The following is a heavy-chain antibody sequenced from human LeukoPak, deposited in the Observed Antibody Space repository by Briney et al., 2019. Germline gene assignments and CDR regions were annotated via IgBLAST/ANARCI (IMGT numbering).Heavy chain of an antibody. D-gene: IGHD6-19*01. CDR2: INPNSGGT. V-gene: IGHV1-2*02. Sequence: GASVKVSCKASGYTFTGYYMHWVRQAPGQGLEWMGWINPNSGGTNYAQKFQGRVTMTRDTSISTAYMELSRLRSDDTAVYYCARVGMGIAVAEDAFDIWGQGTMVTVSS. CDR3: ARVGMGIAVAEDAFDI. CDR1: GYTFTGYY. J-gene: IGHJ3*02.